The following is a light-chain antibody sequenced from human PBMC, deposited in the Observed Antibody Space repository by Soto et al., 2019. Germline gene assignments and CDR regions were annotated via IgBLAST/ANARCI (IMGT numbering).Light chain of an antibody. CDR2: GAS. J-gene: IGKJ1*01. CDR3: QPSNNWPS. V-gene: IGKV3-15*01. Sequence: EIVMTQSPATLSVSPGERATLSCRASQSVSSNLAWYQQKPGQAPRLLIYGASTRATGIPARFSGSGSGTEFTLTISSLQSVDFAVYSCQPSNNWPSFGLGTQLDIK. CDR1: QSVSSN.